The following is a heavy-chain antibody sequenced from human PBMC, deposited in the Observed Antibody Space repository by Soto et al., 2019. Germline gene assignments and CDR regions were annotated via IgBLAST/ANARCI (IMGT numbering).Heavy chain of an antibody. D-gene: IGHD3-16*02. CDR2: IYYSGST. J-gene: IGHJ6*02. Sequence: QVQLQESGPGLVKPSETLSLTCTVSGGSVSSGSYYWSWIRQPPGKGLEWIGYIYYSGSTNYNPSLKSRVTISVDTSKNQFSLKLSSETAADTAVYYCASYVWGSYRHAGSMDVWGQGTTVTVSS. V-gene: IGHV4-61*01. CDR1: GGSVSSGSYY. CDR3: ASYVWGSYRHAGSMDV.